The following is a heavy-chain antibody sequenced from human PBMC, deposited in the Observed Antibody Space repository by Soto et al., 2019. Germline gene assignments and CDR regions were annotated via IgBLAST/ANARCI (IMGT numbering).Heavy chain of an antibody. J-gene: IGHJ6*03. V-gene: IGHV1-69*02. CDR3: ARSSGYDRYYYYYMDV. D-gene: IGHD5-12*01. Sequence: GASVKVSCKASGGTFSSYTISWVRQAPGQGLEWMGRIIPILGIANYAQKFQGRVTITADKSTSTAYMELSSLRSEDTAVYYCARSSGYDRYYYYYMDVWGKGTTVTVSS. CDR1: GGTFSSYT. CDR2: IIPILGIA.